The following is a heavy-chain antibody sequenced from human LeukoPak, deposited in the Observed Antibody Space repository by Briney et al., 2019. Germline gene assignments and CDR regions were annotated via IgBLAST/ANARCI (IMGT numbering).Heavy chain of an antibody. CDR3: ARDRMGISHYYYMDV. CDR2: ISSSGSTI. Sequence: PGGSLRLSCAASGFTFSDYYMSWIRQAQGKGLEWVSYISSSGSTIYYADSVKGRFTISRDNAKNSLYLQMNSLRAEDTAVYYCARDRMGISHYYYMDVWGKGTTVTVSS. V-gene: IGHV3-11*04. J-gene: IGHJ6*03. D-gene: IGHD7-27*01. CDR1: GFTFSDYY.